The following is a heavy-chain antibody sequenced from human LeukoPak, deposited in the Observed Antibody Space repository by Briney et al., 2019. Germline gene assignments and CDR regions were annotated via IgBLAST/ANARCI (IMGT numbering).Heavy chain of an antibody. V-gene: IGHV3-48*03. CDR3: AKGGYGVVVGKGLDY. Sequence: GGSLRLSCAASGFTFSSYEMNWVRQAPGKGLEWVSYISSSGSTIYYADSVKGRFTISRDNAKNSLYLQMNSLRAEDTALYYCAKGGYGVVVGKGLDYWGQGTLVTVSS. CDR2: ISSSGSTI. D-gene: IGHD2-15*01. CDR1: GFTFSSYE. J-gene: IGHJ4*02.